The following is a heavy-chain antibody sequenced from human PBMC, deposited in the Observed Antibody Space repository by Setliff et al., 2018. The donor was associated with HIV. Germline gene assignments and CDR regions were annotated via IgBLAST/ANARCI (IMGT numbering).Heavy chain of an antibody. V-gene: IGHV1-18*01. CDR3: ARSSSNWYYYYCMDV. CDR1: GYMFIAYG. CDR2: IGPYNGRT. D-gene: IGHD6-13*01. Sequence: ASVKVSCKPSGYMFIAYGMSWVRRAPGQGLEWMGWIGPYNGRTEYAQKLQGRVTMTTDTSTTTAYMELRSLRSDDTAVYYCARSSSNWYYYYCMDVWGKGTTVTV. J-gene: IGHJ6*03.